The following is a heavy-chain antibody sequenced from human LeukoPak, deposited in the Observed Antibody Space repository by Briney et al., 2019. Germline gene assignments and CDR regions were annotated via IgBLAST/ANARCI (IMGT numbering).Heavy chain of an antibody. CDR1: GFTVSNNY. D-gene: IGHD6-13*01. CDR2: IYSGGST. Sequence: PGGSLRLSCAVFGFTVSNNYMNWVRQAPGKGLEWVSVIYSGGSTYYADSVKGRFTISRDNSKNTLYLQMNSLRGEDTAVYCCARSGAAGTFDYWGQGTLVTVSS. CDR3: ARSGAAGTFDY. J-gene: IGHJ4*02. V-gene: IGHV3-66*01.